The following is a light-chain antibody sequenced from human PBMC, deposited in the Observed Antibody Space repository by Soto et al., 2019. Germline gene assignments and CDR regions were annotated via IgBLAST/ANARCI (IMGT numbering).Light chain of an antibody. J-gene: IGKJ1*01. CDR1: ETVNSNY. CDR3: QQYGSSRT. Sequence: EIVLAQSPGTLSLSPGERATLSCRARETVNSNYLAWYQHKRGQAPRLLIYGESSRATGIPDRFSGSGSGTDFTLTITRLEPEDFAIYYYQQYGSSRTFGQGTKVDIK. V-gene: IGKV3-20*01. CDR2: GES.